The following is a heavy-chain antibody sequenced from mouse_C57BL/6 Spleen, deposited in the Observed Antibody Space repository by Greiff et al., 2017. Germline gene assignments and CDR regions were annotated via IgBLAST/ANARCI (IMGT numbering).Heavy chain of an antibody. V-gene: IGHV1-15*01. CDR1: GYTFTDYE. CDR2: IDPETGGT. Sequence: QVQLKESGAELVRPGASVTLSCKASGYTFTDYEMHWVKQTPVHGLEWIGAIDPETGGTAYNQKFKGKAILTADKSSSTAYMELRSLTSEDSAVYYCTRYWDWFAYWGQGTLVTVSA. J-gene: IGHJ3*01. CDR3: TRYWDWFAY. D-gene: IGHD4-1*01.